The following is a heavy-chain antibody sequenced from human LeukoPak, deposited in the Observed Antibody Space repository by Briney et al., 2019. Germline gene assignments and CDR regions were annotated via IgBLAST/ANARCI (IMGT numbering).Heavy chain of an antibody. CDR2: ISWNSGSI. CDR3: AKDGGSGRDYYYYYYMDV. V-gene: IGHV3-9*01. J-gene: IGHJ6*03. D-gene: IGHD3-10*01. CDR1: GFTFDDYG. Sequence: QAGGSLRLSCAASGFTFDDYGMSWVRQAPGKGLEWVSGISWNSGSIGYADSVKGRFTISRDNAKNSLYLQMNSLRAEDTALYYCAKDGGSGRDYYYYYYMDVWGKGTTVTISS.